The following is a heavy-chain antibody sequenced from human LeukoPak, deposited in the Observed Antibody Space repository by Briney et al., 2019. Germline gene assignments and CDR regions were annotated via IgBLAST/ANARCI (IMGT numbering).Heavy chain of an antibody. V-gene: IGHV4-39*01. CDR2: IYYSDTT. J-gene: IGHJ3*02. Sequence: SETLSLTCTVSGGSIRTSSYHCGWIRQPPGKGLEAIGTIYYSDTTYYSPSLSSRVTISRDTSRNQFSLQLASVTAADTAMYYCARRGVVSPVYAFDIWGQGTMVTVSS. D-gene: IGHD5/OR15-5a*01. CDR1: GGSIRTSSYH. CDR3: ARRGVVSPVYAFDI.